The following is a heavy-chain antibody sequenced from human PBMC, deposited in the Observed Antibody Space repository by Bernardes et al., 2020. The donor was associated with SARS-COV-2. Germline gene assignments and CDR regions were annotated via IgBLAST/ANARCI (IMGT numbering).Heavy chain of an antibody. CDR2: INSDATTV. CDR1: GFTFRSYW. J-gene: IGHJ5*02. V-gene: IGHV3-74*01. D-gene: IGHD3-10*01. CDR3: TRDASRVTRGVGFDP. Sequence: WGSLRLSCAASGFTFRSYWLHWVRQAPGKGLVWVSRINSDATTVVYADSVKGRFIISRDNARDTTYLQMNSLRAEDTAGYYCTRDASRVTRGVGFDPWGQGTLVTVSS.